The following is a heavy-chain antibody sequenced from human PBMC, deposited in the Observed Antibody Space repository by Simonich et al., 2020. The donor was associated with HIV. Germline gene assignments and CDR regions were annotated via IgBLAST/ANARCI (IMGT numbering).Heavy chain of an antibody. D-gene: IGHD4-17*01. CDR3: VRRFDYGGDY. V-gene: IGHV3-33*01. J-gene: IGHJ4*02. CDR2: KGYDEKFK. CDR1: GFTFSGYG. Sequence: QVQLVESGVGVVQPGRSLRLSCAASGFTFSGYGMHWVRQAPAKGLEWVSVKGYDEKFKSNAHSVKGRFTISRDNSKNTLYLQMNSLRAEDTAMYYCVRRFDYGGDYWGQGTLVTVSS.